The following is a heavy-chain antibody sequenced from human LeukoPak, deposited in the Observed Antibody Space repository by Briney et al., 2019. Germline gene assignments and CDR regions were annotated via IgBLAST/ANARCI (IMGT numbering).Heavy chain of an antibody. V-gene: IGHV3-23*01. CDR2: ISGSGGST. Sequence: GGSLRLSCAASGFTFSSYAMSWVRQAPGKGLEWVSAISGSGGSTYYADSVKGRFTISRDNSKKTVYLQMSSLTIEDTAVYYCAKEPGEGGSAFGYWGRGTLVTVYS. CDR1: GFTFSSYA. J-gene: IGHJ4*02. CDR3: AKEPGEGGSAFGY. D-gene: IGHD3-16*01.